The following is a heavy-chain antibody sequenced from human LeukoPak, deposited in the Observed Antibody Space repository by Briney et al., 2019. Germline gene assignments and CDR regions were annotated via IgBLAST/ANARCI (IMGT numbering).Heavy chain of an antibody. D-gene: IGHD3-16*02. CDR1: GYTFTSYN. CDR3: ARESSFYYMDV. J-gene: IGHJ6*03. V-gene: IGHV1-2*02. CDR2: INPNSGGT. Sequence: ASVKDSCKASGYTFTSYNINGVRQATGQGLEWMGWINPNSGGTNYAQKFQGRVTMTRDTSISTAYMELSRLRSDDTAVYYCARESSFYYMDVWGKGTTVTVSS.